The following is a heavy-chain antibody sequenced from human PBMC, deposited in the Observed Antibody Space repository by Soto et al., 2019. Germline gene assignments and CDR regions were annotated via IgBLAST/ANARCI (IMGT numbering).Heavy chain of an antibody. D-gene: IGHD2-15*01. CDR1: GFIFANYG. J-gene: IGHJ6*02. V-gene: IGHV3-30*18. CDR2: ITYEGSNK. CDR3: TKALVANNSANNNGLNF. Sequence: PGGSLRLSCAASGFIFANYGMHWVRQAPGKGLEWVALITYEGSNKYYADAVKGRFTISRENTKHMVSLQMDSLGAEDTAVYYCTKALVANNSANNNGLNFCGQWATVTVS.